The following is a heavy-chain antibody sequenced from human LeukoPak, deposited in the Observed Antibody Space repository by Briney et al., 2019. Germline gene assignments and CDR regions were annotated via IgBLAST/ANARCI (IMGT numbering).Heavy chain of an antibody. D-gene: IGHD4-23*01. CDR2: IIPIFGTA. CDR1: GGTFSSYA. Sequence: SVKVSCRASGGTFSSYAISWVRQAPGQGLEWMGGIIPIFGTANYAQKFQGRVTITADGSTSTAYMELSSLRSEDTAVYYCARGLYGGNYWYFDLWGRGTLVTVSS. V-gene: IGHV1-69*01. CDR3: ARGLYGGNYWYFDL. J-gene: IGHJ2*01.